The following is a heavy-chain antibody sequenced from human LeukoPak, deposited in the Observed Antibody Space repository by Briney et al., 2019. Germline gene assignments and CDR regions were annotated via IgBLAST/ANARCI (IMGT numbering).Heavy chain of an antibody. J-gene: IGHJ4*02. D-gene: IGHD1-26*01. Sequence: SQTLSLTCTVSGGSISSGGYYWSWIRQHPGKGLEWIGYIYYSGSTNYNPSLKSRVTISVDTSKDQFSLKLSSVTAADTAVYYCARRGAVWWLYFDYWGQGTLVTVSS. CDR3: ARRGAVWWLYFDY. V-gene: IGHV4-61*08. CDR1: GGSISSGGYY. CDR2: IYYSGST.